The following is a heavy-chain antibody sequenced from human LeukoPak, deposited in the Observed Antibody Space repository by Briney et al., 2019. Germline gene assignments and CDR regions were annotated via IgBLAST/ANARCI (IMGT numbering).Heavy chain of an antibody. Sequence: PGPSLRLSCTASGFTFGDYAMSWVRQAPGKGLEWVGFIRSKAYGGTTEYAASVKGRFTISRDDSKSIAYLQMNGLKTEDTAVYYCTYGSGWYFDYWGQGTLVTVSS. CDR1: GFTFGDYA. CDR2: IRSKAYGGTT. D-gene: IGHD6-19*01. CDR3: TYGSGWYFDY. V-gene: IGHV3-49*04. J-gene: IGHJ4*02.